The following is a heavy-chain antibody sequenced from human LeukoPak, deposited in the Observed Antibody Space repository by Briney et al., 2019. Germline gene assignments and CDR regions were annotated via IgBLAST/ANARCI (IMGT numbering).Heavy chain of an antibody. D-gene: IGHD6-6*01. CDR3: ARPIAARGLSCDP. CDR2: INPNSGGT. CDR1: GYTFTGYY. V-gene: IGHV1-2*02. J-gene: IGHJ5*02. Sequence: ASVKVSCKASGYTFTGYYKHWVRQAPGQGLEWMGWINPNSGGTNYAQKFQGRVTMTRDTSISTAYMELSRLRSDDTAVYYCARPIAARGLSCDPWGQGTLVTVSS.